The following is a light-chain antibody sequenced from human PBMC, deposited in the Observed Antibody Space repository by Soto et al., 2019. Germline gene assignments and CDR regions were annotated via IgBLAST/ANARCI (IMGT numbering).Light chain of an antibody. J-gene: IGKJ1*01. CDR2: KAS. V-gene: IGKV1-5*03. CDR1: QSISSW. Sequence: DIPMTQSPSTLSASVGDRVTITCRASQSISSWLAWYHQKQGKAPKLLIYKASTLESGVPSNFSGSGSGTEFTRSISSLQPEDVATYYCQQYNSYPWTFGQGTKVDIK. CDR3: QQYNSYPWT.